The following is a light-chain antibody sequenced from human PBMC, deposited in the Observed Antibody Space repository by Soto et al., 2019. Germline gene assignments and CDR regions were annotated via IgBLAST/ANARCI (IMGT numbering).Light chain of an antibody. CDR2: EGS. CDR1: SSDVGTYNL. Sequence: QSALTQPASVSGSPGQSITISCTGTSSDVGTYNLVSWYQQHPGKAPKLMIYEGSKRPSGVSNRFSGSKSGNTASLTISGLQAEDEADYFCCSSAGSWVFVGGTKLTVL. J-gene: IGLJ3*02. V-gene: IGLV2-23*01. CDR3: CSSAGSWV.